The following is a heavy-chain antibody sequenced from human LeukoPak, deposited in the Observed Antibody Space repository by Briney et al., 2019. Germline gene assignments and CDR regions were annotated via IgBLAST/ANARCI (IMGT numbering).Heavy chain of an antibody. CDR1: GGSISSGGYH. CDR2: IYHGGNT. Sequence: SETLSLTCTVSGGSISSGGYHWGWIRQPPGKGLEWIGYIYHGGNTYYNPSLKSRVTISLDRSKNQFSLRLTSVTAADAAVYYCARGPIAAQPLGDAFDIWGQGTMVTVSS. V-gene: IGHV4-30-2*01. J-gene: IGHJ3*02. D-gene: IGHD6-6*01. CDR3: ARGPIAAQPLGDAFDI.